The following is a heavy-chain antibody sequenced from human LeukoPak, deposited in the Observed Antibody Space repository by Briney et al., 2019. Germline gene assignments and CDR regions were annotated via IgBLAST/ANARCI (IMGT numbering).Heavy chain of an antibody. Sequence: GGSLRLSCAASGFTFSAYNMNWVRQAPGKGLEWVSSISPSRNYIYYAGSMKGRFTISRDNAKNSLYLQMNSLRAEDTAVYYCARAEGPNFDYWGQGALVTVSS. CDR2: ISPSRNYI. CDR1: GFTFSAYN. J-gene: IGHJ4*02. V-gene: IGHV3-21*01. CDR3: ARAEGPNFDY.